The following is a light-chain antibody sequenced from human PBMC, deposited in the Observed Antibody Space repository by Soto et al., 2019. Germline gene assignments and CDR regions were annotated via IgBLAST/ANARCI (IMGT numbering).Light chain of an antibody. V-gene: IGKV3-20*01. CDR3: HHYDSSPLT. Sequence: EIVLTQSPGTLSLSPGERTTLSCRASQSVSSSYLAWYQHKPGQAPRLLIYGATSRATGIPDRFIGSGSGTDFTFTISRLEPEDFAVYYCHHYDSSPLTFGGGTKVEIK. CDR1: QSVSSSY. J-gene: IGKJ4*01. CDR2: GAT.